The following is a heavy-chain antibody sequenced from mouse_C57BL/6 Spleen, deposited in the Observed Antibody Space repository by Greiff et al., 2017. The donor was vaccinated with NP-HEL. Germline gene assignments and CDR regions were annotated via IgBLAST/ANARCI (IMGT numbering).Heavy chain of an antibody. CDR1: GYTFTEYT. D-gene: IGHD3-2*02. CDR3: ARHEGKVDSSGYAMDY. Sequence: VQRVESGAELVKPGASVKLSCKASGYTFTEYTIHWVKQRSGQGLEWIGWFYPGSGSIKYNEKFKDKATLTADKSSSTVYMELSRLTSEDSAVYFCARHEGKVDSSGYAMDYWGQGTSVTVSS. CDR2: FYPGSGSI. J-gene: IGHJ4*01. V-gene: IGHV1-62-2*01.